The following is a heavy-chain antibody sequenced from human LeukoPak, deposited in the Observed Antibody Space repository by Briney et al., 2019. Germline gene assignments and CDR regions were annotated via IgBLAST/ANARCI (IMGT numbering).Heavy chain of an antibody. CDR3: ASRATVTTDRFWFDP. Sequence: GGSLRLSCAASGFTFSSYWMNWARQAPGKGLEWVASINHNGNVNYYVDSVKGRFTISGDNAKNSLYLQMSNLRAEDTAVYYCASRATVTTDRFWFDPWGQGTLVTVSS. D-gene: IGHD4-11*01. CDR1: GFTFSSYW. CDR2: INHNGNVN. J-gene: IGHJ5*02. V-gene: IGHV3-7*03.